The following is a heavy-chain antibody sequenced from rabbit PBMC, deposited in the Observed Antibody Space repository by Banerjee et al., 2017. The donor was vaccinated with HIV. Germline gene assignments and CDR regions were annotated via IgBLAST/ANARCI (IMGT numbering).Heavy chain of an antibody. D-gene: IGHD8-1*01. J-gene: IGHJ4*01. CDR2: IYAGSGNT. V-gene: IGHV1S40*01. CDR3: ARGDVGSGYAFNL. Sequence: QSLEESGGDLVKPGASLTLTCTASGFSFSSSYYMCWVRQAPGKGLEWIACIYAGSGNTYYASWAKGRFTISKTSSTTVDLKMTSLTAADTATYFCARGDVGSGYAFNLWGPGTLVTVS. CDR1: GFSFSSSYY.